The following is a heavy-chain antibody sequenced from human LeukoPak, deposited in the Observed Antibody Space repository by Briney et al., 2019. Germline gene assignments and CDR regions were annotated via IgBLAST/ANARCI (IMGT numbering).Heavy chain of an antibody. CDR3: ARDKDSSGYYCDY. D-gene: IGHD3-22*01. V-gene: IGHV1-69*04. CDR2: IIPILGIA. Sequence: SVKVSCKASGGTFSSYAISWVRQAPGQGLEWMGRIIPILGIANYAQKFQGRVTITADKSTSTAYMELSSLRSEDTAVYYCARDKDSSGYYCDYRGQGTLVTVSS. J-gene: IGHJ4*02. CDR1: GGTFSSYA.